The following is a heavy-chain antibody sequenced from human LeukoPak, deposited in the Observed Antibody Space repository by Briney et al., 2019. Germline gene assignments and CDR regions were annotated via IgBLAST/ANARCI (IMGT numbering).Heavy chain of an antibody. D-gene: IGHD5-12*01. CDR2: ISYDGSDK. CDR1: GFTFSSYA. Sequence: GGSLRLSCAASGFTFSSYAMHWVRQAPGKGLEWVAVISYDGSDKYYADSVKGRFTISRENAKNSLYLQMNSLRAGDTAVYYCARDQGYGRSDGMDVWGQGTTVTVSS. J-gene: IGHJ6*02. V-gene: IGHV3-30*14. CDR3: ARDQGYGRSDGMDV.